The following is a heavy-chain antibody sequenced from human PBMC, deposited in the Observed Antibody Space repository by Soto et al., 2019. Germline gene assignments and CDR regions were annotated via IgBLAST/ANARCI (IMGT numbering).Heavy chain of an antibody. CDR1: GGSITSGDYY. J-gene: IGHJ4*02. CDR3: ARADYYDSSALKGGYFDY. D-gene: IGHD3-22*01. V-gene: IGHV4-30-4*01. CDR2: IYYSGST. Sequence: SETLSLTCTVSGGSITSGDYYWSWIRQPPGKGLEWIGYIYYSGSTYYNPSLKSRVTISADTSKNQFSLKLSSVTAADTAVYYCARADYYDSSALKGGYFDYWGQGTLVTVSS.